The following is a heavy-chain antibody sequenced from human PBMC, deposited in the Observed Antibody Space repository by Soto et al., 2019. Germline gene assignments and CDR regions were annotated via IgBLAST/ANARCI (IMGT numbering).Heavy chain of an antibody. CDR2: FDPEDGET. CDR3: TTDDPINRY. J-gene: IGHJ4*02. V-gene: IGHV1-24*01. CDR1: GYTLTELS. Sequence: ASVKVSCKVSGYTLTELSMHWVRQAPGKGLEWMGGFDPEDGETIYAQKFQGRVTMTEDTSTDTAYMELNSLKTEDTAVYYCTTDDPINRYWGQGTLVTVSS.